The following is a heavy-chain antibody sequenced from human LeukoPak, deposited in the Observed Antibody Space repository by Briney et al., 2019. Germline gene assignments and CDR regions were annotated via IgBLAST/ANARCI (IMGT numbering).Heavy chain of an antibody. CDR3: ARRQWPIDYFDY. D-gene: IGHD6-19*01. V-gene: IGHV3-7*01. CDR2: IKQDGSEK. Sequence: PGGSLRLSCAASGFTFSSYGMHWVRQAPGKGLEWVANIKQDGSEKYYVDSVKGRFTISRDNAKNSLYLQMNSLRAEDAAVYYCARRQWPIDYFDYWGQGTLVTVSS. J-gene: IGHJ4*02. CDR1: GFTFSSYG.